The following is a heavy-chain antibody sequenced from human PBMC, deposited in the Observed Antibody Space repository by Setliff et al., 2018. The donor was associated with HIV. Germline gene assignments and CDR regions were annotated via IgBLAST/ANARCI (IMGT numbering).Heavy chain of an antibody. Sequence: GGSLRLSCEASEFTFSDYAINWVRQAPGKGLEWVSAISSGDFDTYYADSVKGRFTISRDNSKNTVYLHMHSLTAEDTAVYYCAKGTTHDYWGQGTLVTVSS. CDR3: AKGTTHDY. V-gene: IGHV3-23*01. J-gene: IGHJ4*02. D-gene: IGHD1-1*01. CDR1: EFTFSDYA. CDR2: ISSGDFDT.